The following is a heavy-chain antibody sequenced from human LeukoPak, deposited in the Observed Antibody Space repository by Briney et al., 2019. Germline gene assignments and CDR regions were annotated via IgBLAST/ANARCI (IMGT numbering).Heavy chain of an antibody. CDR2: IKQDGREI. Sequence: PGGSLRLSCEASGFTFSYYWMNWVRQAPGKGMERVANIKQDGREIYYADSVKSRFSIFTENAQTSLYLQMNSLRTEDTAVYYCARDVVFDYWGQGTLVSVSS. CDR3: ARDVVFDY. V-gene: IGHV3-7*01. J-gene: IGHJ4*02. CDR1: GFTFSYYW. D-gene: IGHD2-21*01.